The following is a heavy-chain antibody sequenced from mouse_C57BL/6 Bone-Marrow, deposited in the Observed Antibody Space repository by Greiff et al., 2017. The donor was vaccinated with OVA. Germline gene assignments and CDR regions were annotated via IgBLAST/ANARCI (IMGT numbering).Heavy chain of an antibody. CDR3: ATFYWFAY. CDR1: GFTVSDYG. Sequence: EVKLMESGGGLVKPGGSLKLSCAASGFTVSDYGMHWVRQAPEKGLEWVAYISRGRSTIYYADTVKGRFTISRDNATNTLFLQMTSLRSEDTAMYYCATFYWFAYWGQGTLVTVSA. V-gene: IGHV5-17*01. J-gene: IGHJ3*01. CDR2: ISRGRSTI.